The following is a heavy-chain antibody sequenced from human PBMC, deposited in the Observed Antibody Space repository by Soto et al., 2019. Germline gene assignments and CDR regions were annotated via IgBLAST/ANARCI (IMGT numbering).Heavy chain of an antibody. D-gene: IGHD2-8*01. V-gene: IGHV4-39*01. Sequence: SETLSLTCTVSGGPISTSSYYWGWIRQSPGKGLEWIGSMTYGGGTTYYNSSLKSRVTISIDTSKNQFSLRLSSVTAADTAVYYSVSSSNGACYYWGQGTVVTVSS. CDR3: VSSSNGACYY. CDR1: GGPISTSSYY. J-gene: IGHJ4*02. CDR2: MTYGGGTT.